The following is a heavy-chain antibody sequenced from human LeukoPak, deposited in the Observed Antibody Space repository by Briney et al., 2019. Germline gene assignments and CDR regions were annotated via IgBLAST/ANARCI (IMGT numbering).Heavy chain of an antibody. J-gene: IGHJ4*02. CDR1: GGSISSYY. V-gene: IGHV4-59*01. CDR2: IYYSGCT. D-gene: IGHD3-10*01. Sequence: SETLSLTCTVSGGSISSYYWSWIRQPPGKGLEWIGYIYYSGCTNYNPSLKSRVTISVDTSKNQFSLKLSSVTAADTAVYYCARSRPMVRGPKYYFDYWGQGTLVTVSS. CDR3: ARSRPMVRGPKYYFDY.